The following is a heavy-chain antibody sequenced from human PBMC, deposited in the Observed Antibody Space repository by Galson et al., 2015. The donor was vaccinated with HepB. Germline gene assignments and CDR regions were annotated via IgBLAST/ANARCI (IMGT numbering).Heavy chain of an antibody. CDR1: GGSISSSSYY. V-gene: IGHV4-39*07. CDR3: ARDYYGSGSYDMDV. D-gene: IGHD3-10*01. Sequence: CTVSGGSISSSSYYWGWIRQPPGKGLEWIGSIYYSGSTYYNPSLKSRVTISVDTSKNQFSLKLSSVTAADTAVYYCARDYYGSGSYDMDVWGQGTTVTVSS. CDR2: IYYSGST. J-gene: IGHJ6*02.